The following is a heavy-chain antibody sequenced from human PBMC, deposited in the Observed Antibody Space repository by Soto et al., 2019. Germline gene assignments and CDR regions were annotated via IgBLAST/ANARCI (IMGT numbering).Heavy chain of an antibody. D-gene: IGHD4-17*01. J-gene: IGHJ4*02. CDR2: ISAYNGNT. CDR3: ARADERWDYGDYPTLYFDY. CDR1: GYTFTSYG. V-gene: IGHV1-18*04. Sequence: GASVKVSCKASGYTFTSYGISWVRQAPGQGLEWMGWISAYNGNTNYAQKLQGRVTMTTDTSTSTAYMELRSLRSDDTAVYYCARADERWDYGDYPTLYFDYWGQGTLVTVSS.